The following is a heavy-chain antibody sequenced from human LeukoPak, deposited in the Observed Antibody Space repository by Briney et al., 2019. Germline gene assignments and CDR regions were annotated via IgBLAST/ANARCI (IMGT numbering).Heavy chain of an antibody. V-gene: IGHV3-23*01. CDR3: AKDVFLLSGRGDDY. Sequence: PGGSLRLSCAASGFTFTSYAMTWVRQAPGKGLEWVSAISGSGGSTYYADSAKGRFTISRDNSKNTLYLQMNSLRAEDTAIYYCAKDVFLLSGRGDDYWGQGTLVTVPS. CDR1: GFTFTSYA. CDR2: ISGSGGST. D-gene: IGHD2-15*01. J-gene: IGHJ4*02.